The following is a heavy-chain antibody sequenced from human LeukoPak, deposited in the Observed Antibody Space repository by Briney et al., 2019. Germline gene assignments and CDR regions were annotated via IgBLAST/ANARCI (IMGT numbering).Heavy chain of an antibody. D-gene: IGHD6-19*01. Sequence: PGRSLRLSCAASGFTFDDYAMHWVRQAPGKGLEWVSGISWNSGSIGYADSGKGRFTIPRDNAKNSLYLQMNSLRAEDMALYYCAKDMGSSGWYYFDYWGQGTLVTVSS. CDR1: GFTFDDYA. V-gene: IGHV3-9*03. CDR2: ISWNSGSI. CDR3: AKDMGSSGWYYFDY. J-gene: IGHJ4*02.